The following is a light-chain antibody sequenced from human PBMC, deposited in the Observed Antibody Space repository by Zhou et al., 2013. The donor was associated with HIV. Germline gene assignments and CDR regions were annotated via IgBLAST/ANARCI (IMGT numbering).Light chain of an antibody. CDR3: QHYSYSPWS. CDR2: DAS. CDR1: QSVSSY. V-gene: IGKV3-11*01. J-gene: IGKJ1*01. Sequence: EIVLAQSPATLSLSPGERATLSCRASQSVSSYLAWYQQKPGQAPRLLIYDASNRATGIPARFSGSGSGTDFTLTISRLEPEDFAVYFCQHYSYSPWSFGPGTKVEV.